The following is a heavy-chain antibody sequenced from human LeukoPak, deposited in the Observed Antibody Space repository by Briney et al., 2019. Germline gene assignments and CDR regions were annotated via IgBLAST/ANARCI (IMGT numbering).Heavy chain of an antibody. D-gene: IGHD3-16*02. CDR3: AREMITFGGVIVKLSYFDY. CDR1: GYTFSGYY. V-gene: IGHV1-2*06. CDR2: INPNSGGT. Sequence: ASVKVSCKASGYTFSGYYMHWVRQAPGQGLEWMGRINPNSGGTNYAQKLQGSVTMTRDTSISTAYMELSRLRSDDTAVYYCAREMITFGGVIVKLSYFDYWGQGTLVTVSS. J-gene: IGHJ4*02.